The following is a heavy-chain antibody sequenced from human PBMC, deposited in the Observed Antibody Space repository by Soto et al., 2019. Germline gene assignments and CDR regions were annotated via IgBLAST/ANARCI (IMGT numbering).Heavy chain of an antibody. Sequence: QVQLVQSGAEVKKPGASVKVSCRASGYTFTNYGISWVRQAPGQGLEWMGWISAYNGDTNCAQKLQGSVAMSTDTSGSKAYIELKSLRSADTAVYYCAGVEEYSYGFDYWGQGTLVTVAS. D-gene: IGHD5-18*01. J-gene: IGHJ4*02. CDR3: AGVEEYSYGFDY. V-gene: IGHV1-18*01. CDR2: ISAYNGDT. CDR1: GYTFTNYG.